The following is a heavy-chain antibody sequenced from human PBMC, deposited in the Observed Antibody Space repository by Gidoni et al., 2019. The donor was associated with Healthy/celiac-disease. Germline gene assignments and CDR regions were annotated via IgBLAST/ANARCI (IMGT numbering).Heavy chain of an antibody. Sequence: QVQLVESGGGVVQPGRSLRLSCAASGFTFSSYPMHWVRPAPGKGLEWVAVISYDGSNKYYADSVKGRFTISRNNSKNTLYLQMNSLRAEDTAVYYCARGITWIQLWWRPGAFDIWGQGTMVTVSS. CDR2: ISYDGSNK. CDR1: GFTFSSYP. V-gene: IGHV3-30-3*01. D-gene: IGHD5-18*01. J-gene: IGHJ3*02. CDR3: ARGITWIQLWWRPGAFDI.